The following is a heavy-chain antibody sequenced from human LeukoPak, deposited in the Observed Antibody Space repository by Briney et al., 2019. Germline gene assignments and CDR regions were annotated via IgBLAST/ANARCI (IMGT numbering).Heavy chain of an antibody. CDR3: ARGGGRYSVDY. Sequence: ASVKVSCKASGYTFIDYYMHWVRQAPGQGLEWIGWISPNSGGTKYVQKFQGRVTMTRDTSITTVYMELSGLSSDDTAVYYCARGGGRYSVDYWGQGTLVIVSS. CDR1: GYTFIDYY. D-gene: IGHD1-26*01. J-gene: IGHJ4*02. V-gene: IGHV1-2*02. CDR2: ISPNSGGT.